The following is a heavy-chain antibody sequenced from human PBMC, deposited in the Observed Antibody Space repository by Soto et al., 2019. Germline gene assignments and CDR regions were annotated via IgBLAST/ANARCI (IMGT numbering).Heavy chain of an antibody. CDR3: ARASREITRYYGMDV. CDR1: GYSFTSYW. V-gene: IGHV5-10-1*01. D-gene: IGHD3-10*01. Sequence: GESLKISCKGSGYSFTSYWISWVRQMPGKGLEWMGRIDPSDSYTNYSPSFQGHVTISADKSISTAYLQWSSLKASDTAMYYCARASREITRYYGMDVWGQGTTVTVSS. CDR2: IDPSDSYT. J-gene: IGHJ6*02.